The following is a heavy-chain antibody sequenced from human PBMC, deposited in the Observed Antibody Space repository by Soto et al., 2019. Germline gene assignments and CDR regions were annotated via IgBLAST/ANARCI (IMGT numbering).Heavy chain of an antibody. CDR2: ISSSSSYI. CDR1: GFTFSSYS. Sequence: GGSLRLSCAASGFTFSSYSMNWVRQAPGKGLEWVSSISSSSSYIYYADSVKGRFTISRDNAKNSLYLQMNSLRAEDTAVYYCARVLNITMVRGVIGYWGQGTLVTVSS. D-gene: IGHD3-10*01. J-gene: IGHJ4*02. V-gene: IGHV3-21*01. CDR3: ARVLNITMVRGVIGY.